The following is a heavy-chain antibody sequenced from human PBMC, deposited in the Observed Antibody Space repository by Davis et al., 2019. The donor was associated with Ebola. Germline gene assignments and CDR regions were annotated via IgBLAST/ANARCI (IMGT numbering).Heavy chain of an antibody. D-gene: IGHD5-12*01. Sequence: SVKVSCKASGGTFSSYAISWVRQAPGQGFEWMGGIIPIFGTANYAQKFQGRVTITADESTSTAYMELSSLRSEDTAVYYCASIAYSGYDGLYYYMDVWGKGTTVTASS. CDR1: GGTFSSYA. J-gene: IGHJ6*03. V-gene: IGHV1-69*13. CDR3: ASIAYSGYDGLYYYMDV. CDR2: IIPIFGTA.